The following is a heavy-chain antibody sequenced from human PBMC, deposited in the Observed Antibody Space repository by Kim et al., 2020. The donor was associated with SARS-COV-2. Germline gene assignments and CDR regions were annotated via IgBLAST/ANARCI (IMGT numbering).Heavy chain of an antibody. Sequence: YNPSLKSRVTISVDTSKNQFSLKLSSVTAADTAVYYCARKYSGYDSYFQHWGQGTLVTVSS. J-gene: IGHJ1*01. CDR3: ARKYSGYDSYFQH. V-gene: IGHV4-34*01. D-gene: IGHD5-12*01.